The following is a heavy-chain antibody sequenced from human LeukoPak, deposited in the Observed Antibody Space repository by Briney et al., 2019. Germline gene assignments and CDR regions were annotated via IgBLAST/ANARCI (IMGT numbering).Heavy chain of an antibody. CDR3: ARSPYCSSTSCRLHYYYMDV. D-gene: IGHD2-2*01. CDR1: GYTFTSYG. V-gene: IGHV1-18*01. J-gene: IGHJ6*03. CDR2: ISAYNGNT. Sequence: ASVKVSCKASGYTFTSYGISWVRQAPGQGLEWMGWISAYNGNTNDAQKLQGRVTMTTDTSTSTAYMELRSLRSDDTAVYYCARSPYCSSTSCRLHYYYMDVWGKGTTVTVSS.